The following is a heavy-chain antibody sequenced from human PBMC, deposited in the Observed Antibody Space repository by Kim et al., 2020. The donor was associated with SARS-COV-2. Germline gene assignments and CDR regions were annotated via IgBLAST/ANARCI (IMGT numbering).Heavy chain of an antibody. CDR3: AAFNQQLVRISFDD. J-gene: IGHJ4*01. V-gene: IGHV4-39*01. Sequence: SETLSLTCTVSGGFISNKNYNWDWIRQATGKGLEWIGRIFYSGKTSYNPSLRSRVTISVDTTKKQFSLQLRSVTAADTDVYYCAAFNQQLVRISFDDWG. D-gene: IGHD6-13*01. CDR2: IFYSGKT. CDR1: GGFISNKNYN.